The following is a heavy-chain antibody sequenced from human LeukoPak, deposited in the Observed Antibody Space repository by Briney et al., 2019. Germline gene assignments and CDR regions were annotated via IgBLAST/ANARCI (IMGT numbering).Heavy chain of an antibody. CDR3: VRGALTWFGELFGY. D-gene: IGHD3-10*01. V-gene: IGHV3-23*01. Sequence: GGSLRLSCAASGFTFSSYAMSWVRQAPGKGLEWVSAISGSGGSTYYADSVKGRFTISRDNSKNTLYLQMNSLRDEDTAVYYCVRGALTWFGELFGYWGQGILVTVSS. J-gene: IGHJ4*02. CDR2: ISGSGGST. CDR1: GFTFSSYA.